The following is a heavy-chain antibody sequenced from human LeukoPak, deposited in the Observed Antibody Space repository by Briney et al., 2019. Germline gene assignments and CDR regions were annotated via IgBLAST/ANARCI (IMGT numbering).Heavy chain of an antibody. CDR1: GGPISNFF. CDR2: VYYSGDT. CDR3: ARGTAPDTH. J-gene: IGHJ4*02. Sequence: KTSETLSLTCTVSGGPISNFFWNWVRQPPGKGLEWIGYVYYSGDTNYNPSLKSRVTISVDTSKNQFSLKLRSVTAADTAVYYCARGTAPDTHWGQGALVTVSS. V-gene: IGHV4-59*08. D-gene: IGHD6-13*01.